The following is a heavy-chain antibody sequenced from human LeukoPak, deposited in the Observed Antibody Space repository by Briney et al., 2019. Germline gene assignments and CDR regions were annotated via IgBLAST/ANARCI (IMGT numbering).Heavy chain of an antibody. CDR1: GYTFTSYG. CDR3: ARFLAAAGTSGWLDP. Sequence: ASVKVSCKASGYTFTSYGISWVRQAPGQGLEWMGWISAYNGNTNYAQKLQGRVTMTTDTSTGTAYMELRSLRSDDTAVYYCARFLAAAGTSGWLDPWGQGTLVTVSS. D-gene: IGHD6-13*01. CDR2: ISAYNGNT. V-gene: IGHV1-18*01. J-gene: IGHJ5*02.